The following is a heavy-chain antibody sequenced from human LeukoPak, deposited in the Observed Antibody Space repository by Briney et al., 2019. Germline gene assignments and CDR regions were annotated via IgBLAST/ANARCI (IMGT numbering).Heavy chain of an antibody. Sequence: GGSLRLSCAASGFTFSSYAMHWVRQAPGKGLEWVAVISYDGSNKYYADSVKGRFTISRDNSKNTLYLQMNSLRAEDTAVYYCAKKRDYGDYVSYFDYWGQGTLVTVSS. V-gene: IGHV3-30*04. CDR3: AKKRDYGDYVSYFDY. CDR2: ISYDGSNK. D-gene: IGHD4-17*01. CDR1: GFTFSSYA. J-gene: IGHJ4*02.